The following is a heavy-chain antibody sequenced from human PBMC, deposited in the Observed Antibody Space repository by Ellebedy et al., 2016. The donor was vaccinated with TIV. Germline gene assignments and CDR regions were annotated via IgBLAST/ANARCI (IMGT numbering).Heavy chain of an antibody. J-gene: IGHJ4*02. Sequence: MPSETLSLTCTVSGGSISSYYWSRIRQPPGKGLEWIGYIYYSGTTKYNPSLKSRVTISVDTSKNQFSLKLSSVTAADTAVYYCARHAVVVAATIAFDYWGQGTLVTVSS. V-gene: IGHV4-59*08. CDR3: ARHAVVVAATIAFDY. D-gene: IGHD2-15*01. CDR2: IYYSGTT. CDR1: GGSISSYY.